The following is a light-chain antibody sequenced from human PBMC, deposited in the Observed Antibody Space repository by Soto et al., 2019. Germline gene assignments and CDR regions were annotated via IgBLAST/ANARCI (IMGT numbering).Light chain of an antibody. J-gene: IGKJ4*01. V-gene: IGKV3-11*01. CDR1: QSISTY. CDR2: DAS. Sequence: EIVLTQSPATLSLSPGERATLSCRASQSISTYLAWYQQKPGQAPRLIIYDASNRANGIPARFSGSGSGTDFTTPISSIEPEDFAVYYCQQRRNWPQLTFGGGTKVEIK. CDR3: QQRRNWPQLT.